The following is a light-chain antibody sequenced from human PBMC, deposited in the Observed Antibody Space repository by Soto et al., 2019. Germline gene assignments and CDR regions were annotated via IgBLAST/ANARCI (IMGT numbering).Light chain of an antibody. J-gene: IGKJ4*01. CDR2: AAS. V-gene: IGKV1D-12*01. CDR1: QYINSW. CDR3: QQADSFPLT. Sequence: DIQMTQSPSSVSASVGDRIIITCRASQYINSWLAWYQQKPGEAPKLLIFAASRLHGDAPSRFSGSGSGTDFTLTINNLQPEDFATYYCQQADSFPLTFGGGTKVEVK.